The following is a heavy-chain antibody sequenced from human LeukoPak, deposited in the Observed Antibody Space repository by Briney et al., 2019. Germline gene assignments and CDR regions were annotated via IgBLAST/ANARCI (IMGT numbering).Heavy chain of an antibody. CDR1: GFTFSSYS. Sequence: KPGGSLRLSCAASGFTFSSYSMNWVRQAPGKGLEWVSSISSSSSYIYYADSVKGGFTISRDNAKNSLYLQMNSLRAEDTAVYYCARDLSPLNDFWSGPNWFDPWGQGTLVTVSS. CDR2: ISSSSSYI. J-gene: IGHJ5*02. D-gene: IGHD3-3*01. CDR3: ARDLSPLNDFWSGPNWFDP. V-gene: IGHV3-21*01.